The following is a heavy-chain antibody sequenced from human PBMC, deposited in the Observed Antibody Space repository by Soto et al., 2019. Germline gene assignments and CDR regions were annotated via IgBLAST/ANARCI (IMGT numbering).Heavy chain of an antibody. D-gene: IGHD6-19*01. V-gene: IGHV3-9*01. CDR1: GFTFDDYA. CDR2: ISWNSGSI. Sequence: EVQLVESGGGLVQPGRSLRLSCAASGFTFDDYAMHWVRQAPGKGLEWVSGISWNSGSIGYADSVKGRFTIPRDNAKNSLYLQMNSLRAEDTALYYCAKDTAVAGMGVYYYYYMDVWGKGTTVTVSS. CDR3: AKDTAVAGMGVYYYYYMDV. J-gene: IGHJ6*03.